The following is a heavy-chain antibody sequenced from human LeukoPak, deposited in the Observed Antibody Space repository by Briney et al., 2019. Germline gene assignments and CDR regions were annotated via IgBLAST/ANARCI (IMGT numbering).Heavy chain of an antibody. Sequence: SETLSLTCTVSGGSISSYYWSWIRQPPGKGLEWIGYIYYSGSTNYNPSLKSRVTISVDTSKNQFSLKLSSVTAADTAVYYCARAQYYYYYYMDVWGKGTTVTVSS. CDR2: IYYSGST. J-gene: IGHJ6*03. CDR1: GGSISSYY. V-gene: IGHV4-59*01. CDR3: ARAQYYYYYYMDV.